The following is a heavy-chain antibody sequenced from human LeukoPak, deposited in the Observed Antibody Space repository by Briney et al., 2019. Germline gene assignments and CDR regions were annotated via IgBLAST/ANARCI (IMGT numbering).Heavy chain of an antibody. Sequence: GGSLRLSCAASGFTFSSYAMQWVRQAPGKGLGWVALIWNDGSNKYYADSVKGRFAISRDKSKNTLYLQMNSLRAEDTAVYYCARDDAGSQDVFLGIVDYWGQGTLVTVSS. V-gene: IGHV3-33*01. CDR3: ARDDAGSQDVFLGIVDY. CDR2: IWNDGSNK. CDR1: GFTFSSYA. D-gene: IGHD2-21*01. J-gene: IGHJ4*02.